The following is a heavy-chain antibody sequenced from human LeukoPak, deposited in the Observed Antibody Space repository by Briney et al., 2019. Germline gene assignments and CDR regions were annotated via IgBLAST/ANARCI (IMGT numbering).Heavy chain of an antibody. CDR3: ARDVSSSLTTLDY. Sequence: GASVKVSCKASGYTFTSYDINWVRQATGQGLEWMGWMNPNSGNTGYAQKFQGRVTITRNTSISTAYMELSSLRSEDTAVYYCARDVSSSLTTLDYWGQGTLVTVSS. D-gene: IGHD6-13*01. J-gene: IGHJ4*02. V-gene: IGHV1-8*03. CDR2: MNPNSGNT. CDR1: GYTFTSYD.